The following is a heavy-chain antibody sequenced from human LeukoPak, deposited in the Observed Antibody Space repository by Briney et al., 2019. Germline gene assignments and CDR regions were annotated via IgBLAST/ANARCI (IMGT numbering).Heavy chain of an antibody. CDR3: ARVAAVGFLIDY. V-gene: IGHV4-34*01. CDR1: GGSFSCYY. J-gene: IGHJ4*02. D-gene: IGHD6-13*01. CDR2: INHSGST. Sequence: SETLSLTCAVYGGSFSCYYWSWIRQPPGKGLEWIGEINHSGSTNYNPSLKSRVTISVDTSKNQFSLKLSSVTAADTAVYYCARVAAVGFLIDYWGQGTLVTVSS.